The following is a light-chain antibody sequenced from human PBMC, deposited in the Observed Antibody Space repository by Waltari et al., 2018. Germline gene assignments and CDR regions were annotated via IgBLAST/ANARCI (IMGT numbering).Light chain of an antibody. CDR3: QQYENLIT. CDR1: QSVSTN. J-gene: IGKJ5*01. V-gene: IGKV3D-15*01. CDR2: DTS. Sequence: IVMPKSPATLSVSPGERVALSCRASQSVSTNFAWYQQRPGQAPRLLIYDTSTRATGIPARFSGSGSGTEFTLTISSLQSEDSGIYYCQQYENLITFGQGTRLEIK.